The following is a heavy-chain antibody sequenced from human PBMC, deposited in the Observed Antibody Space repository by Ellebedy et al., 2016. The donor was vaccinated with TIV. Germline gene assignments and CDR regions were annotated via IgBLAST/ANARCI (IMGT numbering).Heavy chain of an antibody. J-gene: IGHJ4*02. Sequence: PGGSLRLSCAASGFTFGCRAMSWVRQAPGKGLEWVSVVSNGGDTTYADSVKGRFTISRDNSKNTLYLQMNSLRADDTAMYYCAKLGGVLSWYADYWGLGTLVTVSP. D-gene: IGHD6-13*01. CDR3: AKLGGVLSWYADY. CDR1: GFTFGCRA. V-gene: IGHV3-23*01. CDR2: VSNGGDTT.